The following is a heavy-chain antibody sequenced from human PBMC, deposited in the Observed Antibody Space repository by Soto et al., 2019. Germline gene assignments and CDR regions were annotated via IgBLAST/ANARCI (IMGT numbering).Heavy chain of an antibody. V-gene: IGHV5-10-1*01. D-gene: IGHD6-6*01. CDR3: ARRDSSSYGMDV. CDR1: GYSFTSYW. Sequence: GESLKISCQGSGYSFTSYWISWVRQMPGKGLEWMGRIDPSDSYTNYSPSFQGHVTISADKSISTAYLQWSSLKASDTAMYYCARRDSSSYGMDVWGQGTTVTVSS. CDR2: IDPSDSYT. J-gene: IGHJ6*02.